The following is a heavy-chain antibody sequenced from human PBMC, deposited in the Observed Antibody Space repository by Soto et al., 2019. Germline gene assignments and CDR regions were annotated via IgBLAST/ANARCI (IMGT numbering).Heavy chain of an antibody. J-gene: IGHJ4*02. CDR1: GYTFTSYG. D-gene: IGHD1-26*01. CDR3: ARDDQVGATVADEGVYFDY. Sequence: QVQLVQSGAEVKKPGASVKVSCKASGYTFTSYGISWVRQAPGQGLEWMGWISAYNGNTNYAQKLQGRVTMTTDTSTSTAYMELRSLRSDDPAVYYCARDDQVGATVADEGVYFDYWGQGTLVTVSS. CDR2: ISAYNGNT. V-gene: IGHV1-18*01.